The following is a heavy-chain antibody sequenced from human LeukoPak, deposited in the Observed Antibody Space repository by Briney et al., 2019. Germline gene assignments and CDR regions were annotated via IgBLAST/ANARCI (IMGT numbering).Heavy chain of an antibody. J-gene: IGHJ3*02. CDR2: ISYDGSNK. CDR3: AKVKDSSGSMAFDI. Sequence: GRSLRLSCAASGFTFSSYGMHWVRQAPGKGLEWVAVISYDGSNKYYADSVKGRFTISRDNSKNTLYLQMNSLRAEDTAVYYCAKVKDSSGSMAFDIWGQRTMVTVSS. V-gene: IGHV3-30*18. D-gene: IGHD3-22*01. CDR1: GFTFSSYG.